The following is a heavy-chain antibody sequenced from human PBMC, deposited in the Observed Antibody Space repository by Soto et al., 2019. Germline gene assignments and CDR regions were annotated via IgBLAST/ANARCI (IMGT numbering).Heavy chain of an antibody. CDR1: GYTFITYG. J-gene: IGHJ4*02. Sequence: QVQLVQSGAEVKKPGASVKVSCKASGYTFITYGISWVRQAPGQGLEWMGWISVYNGNTKYAQKPQXXVTMTTATSTSTAYMEMRSLRADDTAVYYCATTSAGNGFDYWGQGTLVTVSS. CDR3: ATTSAGNGFDY. CDR2: ISVYNGNT. D-gene: IGHD6-13*01. V-gene: IGHV1-18*01.